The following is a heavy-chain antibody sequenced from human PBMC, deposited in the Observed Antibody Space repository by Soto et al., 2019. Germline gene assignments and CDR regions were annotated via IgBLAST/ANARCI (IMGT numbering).Heavy chain of an antibody. CDR2: ISSSSSYI. Sequence: EVQLVESGGGLVKPGGSLRLSCAASGFTFSSYSMNWVRQAPGKGLEWVSSISSSSSYIYYADSVKGRFTISRDNAKNSLYLQMNSLRAEDSAVYYCARVGDYSNYWYFDLWGRGTLVTVSS. CDR1: GFTFSSYS. D-gene: IGHD4-4*01. J-gene: IGHJ2*01. V-gene: IGHV3-21*01. CDR3: ARVGDYSNYWYFDL.